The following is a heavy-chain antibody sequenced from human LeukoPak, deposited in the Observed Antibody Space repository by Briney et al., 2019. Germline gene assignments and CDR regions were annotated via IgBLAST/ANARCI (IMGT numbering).Heavy chain of an antibody. CDR3: ISYPGR. D-gene: IGHD3-16*02. CDR1: GFSVINAW. CDR2: IKSKGDGGTT. V-gene: IGHV3-15*05. J-gene: IGHJ4*02. Sequence: GGSLRLSCAASGFSVINAWMSWVRQAPGQGLEWVGRIKSKGDGGTTGYAAPVEGRFSISRDDSENTLYLQMNSLQTDDTAVYYCISYPGRWGQGTLVTVSS.